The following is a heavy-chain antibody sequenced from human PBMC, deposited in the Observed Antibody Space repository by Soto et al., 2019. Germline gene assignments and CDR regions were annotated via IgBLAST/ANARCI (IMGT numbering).Heavy chain of an antibody. J-gene: IGHJ6*02. V-gene: IGHV1-18*01. CDR1: GYTLTNYA. D-gene: IGHD6-6*01. CDR2: INTYNGNS. CDR3: ARDPVSSSPGYYGMDV. Sequence: GPPVKVSCKASGYTLTNYAISWVRQAPGQGPEWMGWINTYNGNSNYAQKFQGRVTMTTDTSTNTAYMELRSLTSDDTAVYYCARDPVSSSPGYYGMDVWGQGTTVTVSS.